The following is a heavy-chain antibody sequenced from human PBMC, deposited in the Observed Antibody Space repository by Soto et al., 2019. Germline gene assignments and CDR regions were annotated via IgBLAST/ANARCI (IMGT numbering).Heavy chain of an antibody. J-gene: IGHJ6*02. V-gene: IGHV3-23*01. D-gene: IGHD3-3*01. CDR3: AKEILNYDFWSGYYGPYYYYGMDV. CDR1: GFTFSSYA. CDR2: ISGSGGST. Sequence: GGSLRLSCAASGFTFSSYAMSWVRQAPGKGLEWVSAISGSGGSTYYADSMKGRFTISRDNSKNTLYLQMNSLRAEDTAVYYCAKEILNYDFWSGYYGPYYYYGMDVWGQGTTVTVSS.